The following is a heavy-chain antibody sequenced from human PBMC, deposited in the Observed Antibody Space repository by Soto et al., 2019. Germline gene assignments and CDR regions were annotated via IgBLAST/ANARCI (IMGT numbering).Heavy chain of an antibody. CDR1: GLSISDSEMG. J-gene: IGHJ5*02. CDR3: ARRHLAVAVSPWFDP. Sequence: QVTLKESGPVLVKPTETLTLRCTVSGLSISDSEMGVSWIRQPPGKALEWLAHIDSSDEKSYRTFLKSRLTISKDTSKSQIVLIMTNMDPADTGTYYCARRHLAVAVSPWFDPWGQGILVTVSS. V-gene: IGHV2-26*01. D-gene: IGHD6-19*01. CDR2: IDSSDEK.